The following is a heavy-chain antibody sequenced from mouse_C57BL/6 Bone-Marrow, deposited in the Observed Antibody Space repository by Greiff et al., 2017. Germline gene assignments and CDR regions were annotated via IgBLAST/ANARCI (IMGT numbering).Heavy chain of an antibody. CDR2: ISYDGSN. J-gene: IGHJ4*01. CDR1: GYSITSGYY. CDR3: ASARIYDGYCYAMDY. V-gene: IGHV3-6*01. D-gene: IGHD2-3*01. Sequence: EVQLMESGPGLVKPSQSLSLTCSVTGYSITSGYYWNWIRQFPGNKLEWMGYISYDGSNNYNPSLKNRISITRDTSTNQYFLELNSLTTEDSATFYCASARIYDGYCYAMDYWGQGTSATVSS.